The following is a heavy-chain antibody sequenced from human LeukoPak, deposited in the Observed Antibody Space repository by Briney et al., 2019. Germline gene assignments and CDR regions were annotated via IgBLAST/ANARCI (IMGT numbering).Heavy chain of an antibody. CDR2: INPNSGNT. Sequence: ASVKVSCKASGYTFTGYYMHWVRQAPGQGLEWMGWINPNSGNTGYAQKFQGRVTITRNTSISTAYMELSSLRSEDTAVYYCARGGFDAFDIWGQGTMVTVSS. CDR3: ARGGFDAFDI. CDR1: GYTFTGYY. V-gene: IGHV1-8*03. J-gene: IGHJ3*02.